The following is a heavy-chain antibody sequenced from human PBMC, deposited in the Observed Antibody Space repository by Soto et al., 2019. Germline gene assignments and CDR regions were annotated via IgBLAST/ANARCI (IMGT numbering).Heavy chain of an antibody. CDR1: GFTFRTYG. CDR3: ARDFKKGSYLDY. CDR2: IWFDENNK. V-gene: IGHV3-33*01. Sequence: PWGSLRLSCAASGFTFRTYGFHFFRHAPGKWLEWLALIWFDENNKNYADSVKGRFTISRDNSQNTLYLQINSLRAEDTAVYYCARDFKKGSYLDYWGQGTLVTVSS. J-gene: IGHJ4*02. D-gene: IGHD3-10*01.